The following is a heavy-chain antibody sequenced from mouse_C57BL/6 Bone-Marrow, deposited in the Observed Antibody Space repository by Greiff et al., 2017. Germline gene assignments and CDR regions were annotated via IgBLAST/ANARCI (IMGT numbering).Heavy chain of an antibody. V-gene: IGHV1-15*01. Sequence: AQLQQSGAELVRPGASVTLSCKASGYTFTDYEMHWVKQTPVHGLEWIGAIDPETGGTAYNQKFKGKAILTADKSSSTAYMELRSLTSEDSAVYYCTEHAMDYWGQGTSVTVSS. CDR3: TEHAMDY. CDR1: GYTFTDYE. CDR2: IDPETGGT. J-gene: IGHJ4*01.